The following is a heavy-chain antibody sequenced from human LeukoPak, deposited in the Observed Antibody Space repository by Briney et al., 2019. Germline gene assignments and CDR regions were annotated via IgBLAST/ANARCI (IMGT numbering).Heavy chain of an antibody. CDR2: INHSGST. Sequence: SETLSLTCAVYGGSFSGYHWSWIRQPPGKGLEWIGEINHSGSTNYNPSLKSRVTISVDTSKNQFSLKLSSVTAADTAVYYCARGGIVTMVRGVIMPFDPWGQGTLVTVSS. V-gene: IGHV4-34*01. CDR3: ARGGIVTMVRGVIMPFDP. J-gene: IGHJ5*02. CDR1: GGSFSGYH. D-gene: IGHD3-10*01.